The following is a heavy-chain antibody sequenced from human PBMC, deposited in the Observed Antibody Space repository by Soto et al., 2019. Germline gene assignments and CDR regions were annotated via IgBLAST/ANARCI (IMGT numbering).Heavy chain of an antibody. CDR3: ARTAAGTRDYYYYMAV. D-gene: IGHD6-13*01. CDR2: IYHSGST. Sequence: SSETLSLTCAVSSGSISSSNWWSWVRQPPGKGLEWIGEIYHSGSTNYNPSLKSRVTISVDKSKNQFSLKLSSVTAADTAVYYCARTAAGTRDYYYYMAVWGKGTTVTVSS. J-gene: IGHJ6*03. V-gene: IGHV4-4*02. CDR1: SGSISSSNW.